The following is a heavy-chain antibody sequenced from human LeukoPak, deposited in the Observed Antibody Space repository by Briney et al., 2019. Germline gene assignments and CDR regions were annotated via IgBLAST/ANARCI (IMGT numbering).Heavy chain of an antibody. CDR3: ARGTYYYDSSGYYPIDY. J-gene: IGHJ4*02. CDR1: GGSISSGDYY. V-gene: IGHV4-30-4*01. CDR2: IYYSGST. Sequence: SETLSLTCTVSGGSISSGDYYWSWIRQPPGKGLEWIGYIYYSGSTYYNPSLKSRVTISVDTSKSQFSLKLSSVTAADTAVYYCARGTYYYDSSGYYPIDYWGQGTLVTVSS. D-gene: IGHD3-22*01.